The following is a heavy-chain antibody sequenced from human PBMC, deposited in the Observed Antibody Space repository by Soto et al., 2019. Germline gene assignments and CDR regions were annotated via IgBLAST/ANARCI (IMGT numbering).Heavy chain of an antibody. J-gene: IGHJ4*02. D-gene: IGHD6-6*01. CDR3: ARDSQYSTDWQRFDS. CDR2: VNTYNGNP. V-gene: IGHV1-18*01. CDR1: GYTFTNYA. Sequence: QVQLVQSGVAVKKPGASVKVSCKASGYTFTNYAISWVRQAPGRGLEWMGWVNTYNGNPNYAQIFQGRVTMTTDTSTGTAYMELRSLKSDHSAVYYCARDSQYSTDWQRFDSWGQGTLVTVSS.